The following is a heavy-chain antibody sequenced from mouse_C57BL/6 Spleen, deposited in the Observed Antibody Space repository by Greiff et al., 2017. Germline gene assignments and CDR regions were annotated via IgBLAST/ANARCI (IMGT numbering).Heavy chain of an antibody. CDR1: GYTFTSYW. CDR2: IYPGSGST. CDR3: GRGAGYYGMSSGYAMDY. Sequence: QVQLQQPGAELVKPGASVKMSCKASGYTFTSYWITWVKQTPGQGLEWIGDIYPGSGSTNYTEKFKSKATLTVDKSTSTPYMQLSSLTSEDSAVYYCGRGAGYYGMSSGYAMDYWGQGTSVTVSS. J-gene: IGHJ4*01. D-gene: IGHD1-1*01. V-gene: IGHV1-55*01.